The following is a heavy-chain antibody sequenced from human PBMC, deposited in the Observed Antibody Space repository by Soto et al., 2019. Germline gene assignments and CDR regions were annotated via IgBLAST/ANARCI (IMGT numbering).Heavy chain of an antibody. CDR2: ISGSGGST. D-gene: IGHD3-10*01. V-gene: IGHV3-23*01. CDR3: AKAPTLWFGELLNDY. Sequence: PGGSLRLSCAASGFTFSTYAMSWVRQAPGKGLEWVSGISGSGGSTFYADSVKGRFTISRDNSKNTLYLQMNSLRAEDTAVYYCAKAPTLWFGELLNDYWGQGTLVTVSS. CDR1: GFTFSTYA. J-gene: IGHJ4*02.